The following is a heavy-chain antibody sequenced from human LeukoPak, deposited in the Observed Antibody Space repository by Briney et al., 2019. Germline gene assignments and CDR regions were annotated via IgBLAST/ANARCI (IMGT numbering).Heavy chain of an antibody. CDR2: IYYSGST. CDR1: GGSISSDAYF. D-gene: IGHD6-6*01. Sequence: SQTLSLTCTVSGGSISSDAYFWSWIRQHPGKGLEWIGYIYYSGSTYHNPSLKSRVTISVDTSKNQFSLKLSSVTAADTAVYYCARTSIATRHFDYWGQGTLVTVSS. V-gene: IGHV4-31*03. CDR3: ARTSIATRHFDY. J-gene: IGHJ4*02.